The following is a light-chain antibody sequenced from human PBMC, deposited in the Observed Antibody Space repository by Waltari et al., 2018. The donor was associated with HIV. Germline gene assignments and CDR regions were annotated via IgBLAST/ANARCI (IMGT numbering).Light chain of an antibody. CDR1: SSDVGGYNY. CDR3: CSYVGSSTWV. J-gene: IGLJ3*02. V-gene: IGLV2-23*02. CDR2: DVS. Sequence: QSALTQPASVSGSPGQSITISCTATSSDVGGYNYVPWYQQHPGKAPKVMIYDVSKRPSGVSNRFSGSKSGNTASLTISWLQAEDEADYYCCSYVGSSTWVFGGGTKLTVL.